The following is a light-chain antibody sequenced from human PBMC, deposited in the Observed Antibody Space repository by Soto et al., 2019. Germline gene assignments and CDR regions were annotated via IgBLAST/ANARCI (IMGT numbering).Light chain of an antibody. J-gene: IGKJ1*01. CDR3: QQYSSSRT. Sequence: EIVLTQSPGTLSLSPGERATLSCRASQSVSSSYLAWYQQNPGQAPRLLIYSASSRATGIPDRFSGSGSGTDFTLTISRLEPEDFAVYYCQQYSSSRTFGQGTKVDIK. CDR1: QSVSSSY. CDR2: SAS. V-gene: IGKV3-20*01.